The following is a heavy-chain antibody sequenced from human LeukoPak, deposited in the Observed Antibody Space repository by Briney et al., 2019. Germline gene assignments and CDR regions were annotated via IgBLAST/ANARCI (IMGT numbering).Heavy chain of an antibody. CDR1: GFSFRTYN. V-gene: IGHV3-33*01. J-gene: IGHJ6*02. Sequence: GGSLRLSCTASGFSFRTYNLHWVRQAPGKGLEWVAVISYNGGYIHYEDSVKGRFTISRDDSKNTLSLQMSGLRAEDTAVYYCARVAPYYDILTGFYYYYGMDVWGQGTTVTVSS. CDR2: ISYNGGYI. D-gene: IGHD3-9*01. CDR3: ARVAPYYDILTGFYYYYGMDV.